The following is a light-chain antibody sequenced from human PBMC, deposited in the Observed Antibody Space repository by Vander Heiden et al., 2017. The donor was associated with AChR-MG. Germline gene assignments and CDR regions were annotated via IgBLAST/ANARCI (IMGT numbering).Light chain of an antibody. V-gene: IGKV1-39*01. Sequence: DIQMTKSPSSLSASVGDRVTITCRASQSISSYLNWYQQKPGKAPKLLIYAASSLQSGVPSRFSGSGSGTDFTLTISRLQPEDFATYYCQQRYSTLLTFGGGTKVEIK. J-gene: IGKJ4*01. CDR1: QSISSY. CDR2: AAS. CDR3: QQRYSTLLT.